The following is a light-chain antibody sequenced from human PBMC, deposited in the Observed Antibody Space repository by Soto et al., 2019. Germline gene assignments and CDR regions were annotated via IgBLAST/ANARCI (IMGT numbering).Light chain of an antibody. Sequence: EIVITQSPGTLSLSPGERATLSSRASQSVSSYLAWYHQKPGQAPRLLIYAASSRATGIPDRFSGSGSGTDFTLTISRLQPEDFAVYHCQQYGSSPWTFGQGTKVDI. V-gene: IGKV3-20*01. CDR1: QSVSSY. CDR2: AAS. J-gene: IGKJ1*01. CDR3: QQYGSSPWT.